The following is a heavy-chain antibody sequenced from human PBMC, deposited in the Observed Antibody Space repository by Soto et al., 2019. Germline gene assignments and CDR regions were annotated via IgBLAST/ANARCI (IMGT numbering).Heavy chain of an antibody. D-gene: IGHD2-15*01. CDR1: GFTLSSYW. V-gene: IGHV3-74*01. CDR2: ISSDGSSR. J-gene: IGHJ4*02. Sequence: EVQLVESGGGLVQPGGSLRLSCAASGFTLSSYWMHWARQVPGKGLVWVSRISSDGSSRGYADSVKGRCTISRDNAKNTLHVQMTSLRVEDTAVYYCARVPYCSSSSCYSYFDNWGQGTLVTVSS. CDR3: ARVPYCSSSSCYSYFDN.